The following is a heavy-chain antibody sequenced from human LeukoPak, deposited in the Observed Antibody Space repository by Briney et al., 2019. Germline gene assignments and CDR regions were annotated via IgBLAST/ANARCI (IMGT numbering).Heavy chain of an antibody. D-gene: IGHD1-1*01. CDR1: GFTFSSYS. Sequence: GGSLRLSCVGSGFTFSSYSMNWVRQAPGKGLEWVSSISSSSSYINYADSVRGRFTISRDNAKNSLFLQMDSLRGEDTAVYYCARCSTGKTFGSLREIKKSREIDFWGQGTLVTVSS. V-gene: IGHV3-21*01. CDR2: ISSSSSYI. CDR3: ARCSTGKTFGSLREIKKSREIDF. J-gene: IGHJ4*02.